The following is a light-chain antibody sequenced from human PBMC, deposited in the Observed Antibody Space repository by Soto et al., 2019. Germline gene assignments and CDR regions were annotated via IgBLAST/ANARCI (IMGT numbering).Light chain of an antibody. CDR1: QAIITY. CDR3: QQYDNLPLT. V-gene: IGKV1-33*01. Sequence: DIQLTQSPSSLSASVGDRVTITCHASQAIITYLNWFQQKPGKAPKLLIYDASHLETGVPSRFSGGGSGTTFSFTISSLQPEDIGTYYCQQYDNLPLTFGGGTKVEV. J-gene: IGKJ4*01. CDR2: DAS.